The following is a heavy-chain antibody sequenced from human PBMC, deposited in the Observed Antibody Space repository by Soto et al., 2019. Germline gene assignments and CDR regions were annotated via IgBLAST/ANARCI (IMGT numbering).Heavy chain of an antibody. D-gene: IGHD3-10*01. J-gene: IGHJ5*02. CDR3: ARGYGNYYGSGSPQPSNWFDP. CDR2: IIPIFGTA. V-gene: IGHV1-69*13. Sequence: SVKVSCKASGGTFSSYAISWVRQTPGQGLEWMGGIIPIFGTANYAQKFQGRVTITADESTSTDYMELSSLRSEDTAVYYCARGYGNYYGSGSPQPSNWFDPWG. CDR1: GGTFSSYA.